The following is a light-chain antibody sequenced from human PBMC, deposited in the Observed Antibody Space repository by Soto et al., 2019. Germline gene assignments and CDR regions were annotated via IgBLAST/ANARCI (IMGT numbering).Light chain of an antibody. J-gene: IGKJ2*01. CDR3: QQSYTTPVYT. Sequence: DIQMTQSPSSLSESAGDRVTITCRASQGISTYLNWYQQKPGKAPKLLIYAASSLQSGVPSRFSGSGSGTEFTLTISSLQPEDFATYFCQQSYTTPVYTFGQGTKLEIK. CDR1: QGISTY. CDR2: AAS. V-gene: IGKV1-39*01.